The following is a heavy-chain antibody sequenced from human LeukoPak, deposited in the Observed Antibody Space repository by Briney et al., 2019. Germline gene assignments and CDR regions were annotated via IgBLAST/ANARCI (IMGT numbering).Heavy chain of an antibody. D-gene: IGHD2-21*02. J-gene: IGHJ3*02. Sequence: GGSLRLSCAASGFTVSSNYMSWVRQAPGKGLEWVSIIYSGGSTYYADSVKDRFTISRDKSKNTVYLQMNSLRAEDTAVYYCASVTRNAFDIWGQGTMVTVSS. V-gene: IGHV3-66*01. CDR3: ASVTRNAFDI. CDR2: IYSGGST. CDR1: GFTVSSNY.